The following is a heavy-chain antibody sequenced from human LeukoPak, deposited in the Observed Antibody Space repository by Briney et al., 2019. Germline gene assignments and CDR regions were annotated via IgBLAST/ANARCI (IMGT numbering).Heavy chain of an antibody. Sequence: GASVKVSCKASGYTFTSYDINWVRQATGQGLEWMGWMNPNSGNTGYAQKFQGRVTMTRNTSISTAYMELSSLRSEDTAVYYCASSAGRAGYYHYYYGMDVWGQGTTVTVSS. CDR2: MNPNSGNT. V-gene: IGHV1-8*01. CDR1: GYTFTSYD. CDR3: ASSAGRAGYYHYYYGMDV. J-gene: IGHJ6*02. D-gene: IGHD1-14*01.